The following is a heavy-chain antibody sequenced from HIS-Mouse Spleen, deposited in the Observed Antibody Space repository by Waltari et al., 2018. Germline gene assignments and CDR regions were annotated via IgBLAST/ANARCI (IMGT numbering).Heavy chain of an antibody. CDR2: INHSGST. Sequence: QVQLQQWGAGLLKPSETLSLTCAVYGGSFIGSYWSWIRQPPGKGLEWIGEINHSGSTNYNPSLKSRVTISVDTSKNQFSLKLSSVTAADTAVYYCARFAAAAGRWYFDYWGQGTLVTVSS. D-gene: IGHD6-13*01. V-gene: IGHV4-34*01. CDR3: ARFAAAAGRWYFDY. J-gene: IGHJ4*02. CDR1: GGSFIGSY.